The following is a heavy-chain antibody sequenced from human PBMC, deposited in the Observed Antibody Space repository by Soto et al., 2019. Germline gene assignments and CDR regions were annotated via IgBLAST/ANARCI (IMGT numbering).Heavy chain of an antibody. D-gene: IGHD5-18*01. J-gene: IGHJ6*02. Sequence: QLQLQESGSGLVKPSQTLSLTCAVSGGSISSGGYSWSWIRQPPGKGLEWIGYIYHSGSTYYNPSLKSRVTISVDRSKNQFSLKLSSVTAADTAVYYCASGYSYESTWDYYYYGMDVWGQGTTVTVSS. CDR2: IYHSGST. CDR3: ASGYSYESTWDYYYYGMDV. V-gene: IGHV4-30-2*01. CDR1: GGSISSGGYS.